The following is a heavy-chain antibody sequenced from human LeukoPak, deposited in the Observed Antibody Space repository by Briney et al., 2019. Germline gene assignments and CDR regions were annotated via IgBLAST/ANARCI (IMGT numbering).Heavy chain of an antibody. J-gene: IGHJ4*02. CDR1: GYPMSGGYY. CDR3: ARVAGGYSYRLDY. D-gene: IGHD5-18*01. V-gene: IGHV4-38-2*02. Sequence: SETLSLPCTVSGYPMSGGYYWGWIRQPPEKGLEWIGSIFQSGSTYYNPSLKSRVTISVDTSKNQFSLKLSSVTAADTAVYYCARVAGGYSYRLDYWGQGTLVTVSS. CDR2: IFQSGST.